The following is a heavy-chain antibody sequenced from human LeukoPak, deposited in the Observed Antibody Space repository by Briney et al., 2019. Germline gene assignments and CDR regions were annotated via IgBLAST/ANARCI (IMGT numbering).Heavy chain of an antibody. J-gene: IGHJ3*02. CDR2: ISSSSSYI. Sequence: GRSLRLSCVASGLTLSREGLHWVRQAPGKGLEWVSSISSSSSYIYYADSVKGRFTITRDNAKNSLYLQMNSLRAEDTAVYYCARYRYPIAVAGHAFDIWGQGTMVTVSS. CDR3: ARYRYPIAVAGHAFDI. D-gene: IGHD6-19*01. V-gene: IGHV3-21*01. CDR1: GLTLSREG.